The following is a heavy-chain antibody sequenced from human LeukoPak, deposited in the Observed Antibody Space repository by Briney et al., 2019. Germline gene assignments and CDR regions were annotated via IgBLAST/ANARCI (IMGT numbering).Heavy chain of an antibody. CDR2: ISSNGGST. D-gene: IGHD6-19*01. CDR1: GFTFSNYA. J-gene: IGHJ4*02. Sequence: GGSLRLSCSASGFTFSNYAIHWVRQAPGKGLEYVSAISSNGGSTYYADSVKGRFTISRDNSKNTLYLQMSSLRPEDTAVYYCVKDPGSSGSGYYDYWGQGTHVTVSS. CDR3: VKDPGSSGSGYYDY. V-gene: IGHV3-64D*06.